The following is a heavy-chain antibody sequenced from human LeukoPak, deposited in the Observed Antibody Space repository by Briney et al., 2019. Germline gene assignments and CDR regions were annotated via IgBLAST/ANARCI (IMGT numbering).Heavy chain of an antibody. D-gene: IGHD3-10*02. CDR1: GFTFNTYS. J-gene: IGHJ6*04. CDR3: AELGITMTGGV. V-gene: IGHV3-21*06. CDR2: IDSSGGYM. Sequence: GGSLRLSCEASGFTFNTYSMNWARQAPGKGLEWVSSIDSSGGYMIYADSVKGRFIISRDNAKDSLYLQMNSLRAEDTAVYYCAELGITMTGGVWGKGTTVTISS.